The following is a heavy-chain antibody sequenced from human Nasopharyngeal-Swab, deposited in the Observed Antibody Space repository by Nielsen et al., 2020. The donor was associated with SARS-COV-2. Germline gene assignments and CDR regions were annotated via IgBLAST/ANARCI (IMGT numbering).Heavy chain of an antibody. J-gene: IGHJ4*02. V-gene: IGHV1-46*01. CDR2: INPSGGST. CDR3: ARGYCSSTSCYVRGNYFDY. CDR1: GYTFTSYY. D-gene: IGHD2-2*01. Sequence: ASVKVSCKASGYTFTSYYMHWVRQAPGQGLEWMGIINPSGGSTSYAQKFQGRVTMTRDTSTSTVYMELSSLRSEDTAVYYCARGYCSSTSCYVRGNYFDYWGQGTLVTVS.